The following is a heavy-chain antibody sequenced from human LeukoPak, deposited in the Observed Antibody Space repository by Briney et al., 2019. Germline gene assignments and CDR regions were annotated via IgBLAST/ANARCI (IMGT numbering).Heavy chain of an antibody. Sequence: SVKVSCKTSGGIFSTYAINWVRQAPGQGLEWMGRAIPKVGVTNYAQKFQGRVTITADKSTSTAYMELSSLSSEDTAVYYCARPFGSGQGNYYYYGMDVWGQGTTVTVSS. CDR1: GGIFSTYA. J-gene: IGHJ6*02. V-gene: IGHV1-69*04. CDR3: ARPFGSGQGNYYYYGMDV. D-gene: IGHD6-19*01. CDR2: AIPKVGVT.